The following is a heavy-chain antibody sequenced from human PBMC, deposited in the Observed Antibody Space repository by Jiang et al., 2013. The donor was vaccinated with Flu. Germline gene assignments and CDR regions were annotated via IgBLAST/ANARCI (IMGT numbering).Heavy chain of an antibody. V-gene: IGHV1-2*02. D-gene: IGHD3-22*01. CDR2: T. J-gene: IGHJ5*02. Sequence: TNYAQKFQGRVTMTRDTSISTAYMELSRLRSDDTAVYYCARDLFKGIVVASENWFDPWGQGTLVTVSS. CDR3: ARDLFKGIVVASENWFDP.